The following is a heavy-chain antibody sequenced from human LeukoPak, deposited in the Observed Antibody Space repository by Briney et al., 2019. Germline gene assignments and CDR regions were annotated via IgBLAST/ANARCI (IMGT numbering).Heavy chain of an antibody. CDR1: GFTFSSDG. CDR3: ARETPYGSGSYPFDY. D-gene: IGHD3-10*01. V-gene: IGHV3-30*02. CDR2: IRYDGSNK. Sequence: PGGSLRLSCAASGFTFSSDGMHWVRQAPGKGLEWVAFIRYDGSNKYYADSVKGRFTISRDNAKNSLFLQMNILRAEDTAVYYCARETPYGSGSYPFDYWGQGILVTVSS. J-gene: IGHJ4*02.